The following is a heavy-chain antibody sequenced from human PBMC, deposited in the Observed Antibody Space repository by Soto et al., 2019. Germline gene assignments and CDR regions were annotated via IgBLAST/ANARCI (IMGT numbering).Heavy chain of an antibody. J-gene: IGHJ6*02. D-gene: IGHD6-6*01. CDR2: ISYSGTT. Sequence: PSETLSLTCTVSGGSISNNHYYWGWVRQPPGKGLEWIASISYSGTTYYNPSLKSRVTISLDTSKNQFSLKLSSVTAADTAVYYCARGSSIAGLYYGMDVWGQGTTVTVSS. V-gene: IGHV4-39*07. CDR3: ARGSSIAGLYYGMDV. CDR1: GGSISNNHYY.